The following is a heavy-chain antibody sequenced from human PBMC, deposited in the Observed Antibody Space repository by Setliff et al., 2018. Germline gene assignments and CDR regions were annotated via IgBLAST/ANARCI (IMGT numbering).Heavy chain of an antibody. CDR1: GGTFSSYA. CDR2: INPNSGDT. V-gene: IGHV1-2*02. J-gene: IGHJ4*02. Sequence: ASVKVSCKASGGTFSSYAISWLRQAPGQGLEWMGCINPNSGDTTFAQKFQGRVTITRDTSNSTDYMDLSRLTSDDTAVYYCAREVLSTVVAWDYWGQGTLVTVSS. D-gene: IGHD4-17*01. CDR3: AREVLSTVVAWDY.